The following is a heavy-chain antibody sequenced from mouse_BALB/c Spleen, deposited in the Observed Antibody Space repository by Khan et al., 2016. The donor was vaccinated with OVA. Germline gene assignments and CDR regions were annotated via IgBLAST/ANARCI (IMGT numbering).Heavy chain of an antibody. V-gene: IGHV5-9-3*01. CDR3: ARHNFGPFAY. CDR1: GFTFSSFA. J-gene: IGHJ3*01. Sequence: EVELVESGGGLVKPGGSLKLSCAASGFTFSSFAMSWVRQTPEKRLEWVATINSDGTYTYYPDSVKGRFTISRDTAQHTLYLHLNSLRSEDTAMYYCARHNFGPFAYWGQGTLVTVSA. D-gene: IGHD1-3*01. CDR2: INSDGTYT.